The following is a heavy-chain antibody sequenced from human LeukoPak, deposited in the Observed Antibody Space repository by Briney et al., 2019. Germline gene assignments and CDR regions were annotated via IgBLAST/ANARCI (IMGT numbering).Heavy chain of an antibody. CDR3: ASAVVVPAAIFRNYYYMDV. D-gene: IGHD2-2*01. CDR1: GYTFTSYY. CDR2: IIPIFGTA. V-gene: IGHV1-69*05. J-gene: IGHJ6*03. Sequence: SVKVSCKASGYTFTSYYMHWVRQAPGQGLEWMGGIIPIFGTANYAQKFQGRVTITTDESTSTAYMELSSLRSEDTAVYYCASAVVVPAAIFRNYYYMDVWGKGTTVTVSS.